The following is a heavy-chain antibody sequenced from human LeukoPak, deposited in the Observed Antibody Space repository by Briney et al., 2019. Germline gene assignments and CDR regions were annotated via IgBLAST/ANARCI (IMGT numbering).Heavy chain of an antibody. CDR3: ARDCVYCTRATCSSHLPEPPSLDY. CDR2: INSDGSST. D-gene: IGHD2-2*01. V-gene: IGHV3-74*01. J-gene: IGHJ4*02. CDR1: GFTFSSYW. Sequence: GGSLRLSCAASGFTFSSYWMHWVRQAPGKGLVWVSRINSDGSSTRYADSVKGRFTISRDNSKNTLYLQMNSLRAEDTAVYYCARDCVYCTRATCSSHLPEPPSLDYWGQGTLVTVSS.